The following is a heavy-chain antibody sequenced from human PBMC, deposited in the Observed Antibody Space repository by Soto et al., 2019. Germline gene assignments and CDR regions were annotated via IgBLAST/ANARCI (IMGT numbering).Heavy chain of an antibody. Sequence: QVQLVESGGGVVQPGRSLRLSCAASGFTFSSYAMHWVRQAPGKGLEWVAVISYDGSNKYYADSVKGRFTISRDNSKNPLYLQMTSLRAEDTAVYYCANEYSSSTPLYGMDVWGQGTTVTVSS. D-gene: IGHD6-6*01. J-gene: IGHJ6*02. CDR2: ISYDGSNK. V-gene: IGHV3-30-3*02. CDR3: ANEYSSSTPLYGMDV. CDR1: GFTFSSYA.